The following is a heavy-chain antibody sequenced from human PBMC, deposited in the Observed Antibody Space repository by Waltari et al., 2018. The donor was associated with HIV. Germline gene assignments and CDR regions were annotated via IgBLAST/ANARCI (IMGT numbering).Heavy chain of an antibody. Sequence: EVQVVESGGGLVQPGGSMRLSCTDSGFTVRNWGMTWVRQAPGKGLEWISYMSSSRSTIYADSVKGRFTISRDNAKNSLYLQMNSLRAEDTAVYYCARDPFVGMVVAYYFDYWGQGTVVTVSS. CDR3: ARDPFVGMVVAYYFDY. V-gene: IGHV3-48*04. D-gene: IGHD2-15*01. CDR1: GFTVRNWG. J-gene: IGHJ4*02. CDR2: MSSSRSTI.